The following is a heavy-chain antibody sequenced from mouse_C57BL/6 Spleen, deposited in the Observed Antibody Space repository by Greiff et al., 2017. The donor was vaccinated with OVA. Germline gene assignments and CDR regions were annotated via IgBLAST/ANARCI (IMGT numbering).Heavy chain of an antibody. Sequence: VQLQQSGPELVKPGASVKISCKASGYTFTDYYMNWVKQSHGKSLEWIGDINPNNGGTSYNQKFKGKATLTVDKSSSTAYMELRSLTSEDSAVYYCARIDGYYFDDWGQGTTLTVSS. D-gene: IGHD2-3*01. V-gene: IGHV1-26*01. CDR2: INPNNGGT. CDR1: GYTFTDYY. CDR3: ARIDGYYFDD. J-gene: IGHJ2*01.